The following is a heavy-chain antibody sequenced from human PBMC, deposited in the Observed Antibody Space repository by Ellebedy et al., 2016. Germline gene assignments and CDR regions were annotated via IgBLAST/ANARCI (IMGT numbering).Heavy chain of an antibody. CDR3: ARDNDYPRYFDL. CDR2: ISSSSSYI. V-gene: IGHV3-21*01. D-gene: IGHD1-1*01. Sequence: GESLKISCAASGFTFSSYSMNWVRQAPGKGLEWVSSISSSSSYIYYADSVKGRFTISRDNAKNSLYLQMNSLRAEDTAVYYCARDNDYPRYFDLWGRGTLVTVSS. CDR1: GFTFSSYS. J-gene: IGHJ2*01.